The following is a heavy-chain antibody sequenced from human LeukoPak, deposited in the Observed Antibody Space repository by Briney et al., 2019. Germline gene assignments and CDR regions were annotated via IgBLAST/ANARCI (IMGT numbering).Heavy chain of an antibody. J-gene: IGHJ4*02. CDR3: ARAPGRGRYYFDY. Sequence: GGSLRLSCAASGFTFSSYWMHWVRQAPGKGLVWVSRINSDGSSTSYADSVKGRFTISRDNAKNTLYLQMNSLRAEDTAVYYCARAPGRGRYYFDYWGQGTLVTVSS. CDR2: INSDGSST. V-gene: IGHV3-74*01. D-gene: IGHD3-10*01. CDR1: GFTFSSYW.